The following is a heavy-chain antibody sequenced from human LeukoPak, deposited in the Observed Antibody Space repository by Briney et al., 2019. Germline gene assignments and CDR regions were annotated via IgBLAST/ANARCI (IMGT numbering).Heavy chain of an antibody. V-gene: IGHV1-8*03. CDR1: GYTFINYH. CDR2: MNPYSGDR. J-gene: IGHJ4*02. CDR3: ARPTSFTASGYDY. D-gene: IGHD6-25*01. Sequence: ASVKVSCKTSGYTFINYHICWVRQASGQGLEWMGWMNPYSGDRGYAQKFQGRVSITSDTSISTAYMDLSSLRSDDTAVYFCARPTSFTASGYDYWGQGTPVTVSS.